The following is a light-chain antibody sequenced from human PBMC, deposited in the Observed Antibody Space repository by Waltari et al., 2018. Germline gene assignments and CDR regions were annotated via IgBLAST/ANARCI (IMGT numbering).Light chain of an antibody. V-gene: IGLV3-25*03. CDR1: ALPTQY. Sequence: SYELTQPPSVSVSPGQTARITCSGDALPTQYAYWYQQKPGQAPVLVIYKDSERPSGLPERFSGSSSGTTVTLTISGVQAEDEADYYCQSADSSGTMGVFGGGTKLTVL. CDR2: KDS. CDR3: QSADSSGTMGV. J-gene: IGLJ2*01.